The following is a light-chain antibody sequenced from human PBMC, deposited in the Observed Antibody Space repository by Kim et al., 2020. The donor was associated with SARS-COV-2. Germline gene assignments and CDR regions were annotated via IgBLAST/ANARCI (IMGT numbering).Light chain of an antibody. Sequence: SAYVGDTVTITCRASQGINSNVAWYQQRPGKAPNLLIYSAFTLHSGVPSRFSGSGSGTDFTLTITSLQPEDFATYHCQQHHSFPLTFGGGTKLEI. CDR2: SAF. J-gene: IGKJ4*01. CDR1: QGINSN. V-gene: IGKV1-9*01. CDR3: QQHHSFPLT.